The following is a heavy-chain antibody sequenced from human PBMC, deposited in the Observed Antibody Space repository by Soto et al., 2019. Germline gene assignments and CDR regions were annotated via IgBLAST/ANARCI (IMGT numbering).Heavy chain of an antibody. CDR3: ARDPFLPDPGAFDL. V-gene: IGHV1-69*06. Sequence: QVQLVQSGAEVKQPGSSVKVSCKASGGTFSSYAISWVRQAPGQGLEWMGGIIPIFGTANYAQKFQGRVTIPADKSTGSANEELSSLRSGDTAVYYCARDPFLPDPGAFDLLGQGTIVTGSS. CDR2: IIPIFGTA. J-gene: IGHJ3*01. CDR1: GGTFSSYA.